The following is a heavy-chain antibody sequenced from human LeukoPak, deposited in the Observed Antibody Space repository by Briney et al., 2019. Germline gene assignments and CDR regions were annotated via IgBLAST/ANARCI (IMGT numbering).Heavy chain of an antibody. Sequence: GGSLRLSCAASGFTFSSYAMHWVRQAPGKGLEWVAVISYDGSNKYYTDSVKGRFSISRDNSQNTLYLEMNSLRAEDTAVYYCARDFGSGSYYAFDLWGQGTMVTVSS. CDR2: ISYDGSNK. CDR1: GFTFSSYA. V-gene: IGHV3-30-3*01. CDR3: ARDFGSGSYYAFDL. J-gene: IGHJ3*01. D-gene: IGHD3-10*01.